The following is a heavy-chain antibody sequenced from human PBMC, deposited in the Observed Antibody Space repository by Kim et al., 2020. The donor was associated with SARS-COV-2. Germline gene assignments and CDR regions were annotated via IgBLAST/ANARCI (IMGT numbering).Heavy chain of an antibody. CDR2: IYYSGST. CDR3: ARHVHGYYYDSSGLCDY. V-gene: IGHV4-39*01. Sequence: SETLSLTCTVSGGSISSSSYYWGWIRQPPGKGLEWIGSIYYSGSTYYNPSLKSRVTISVDTSKNQFSLKLSSVTAADTAVYYCARHVHGYYYDSSGLCDYWGQGTLVTVSS. CDR1: GGSISSSSYY. D-gene: IGHD3-22*01. J-gene: IGHJ4*02.